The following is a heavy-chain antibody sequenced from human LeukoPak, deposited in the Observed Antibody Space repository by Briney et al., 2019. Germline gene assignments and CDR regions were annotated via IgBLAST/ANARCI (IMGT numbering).Heavy chain of an antibody. CDR3: ARDKYSSSSEY. D-gene: IGHD6-13*01. Sequence: ASVKVSCKASGYTFTSYGISWVRQAPGQGLEWMGWISAYNGNTNYAQKFQGRVTMTRDTSTSTVYMELSSLRSEDTAVYYCARDKYSSSSEYWGQGTLVTVSS. CDR1: GYTFTSYG. V-gene: IGHV1-18*01. CDR2: ISAYNGNT. J-gene: IGHJ4*02.